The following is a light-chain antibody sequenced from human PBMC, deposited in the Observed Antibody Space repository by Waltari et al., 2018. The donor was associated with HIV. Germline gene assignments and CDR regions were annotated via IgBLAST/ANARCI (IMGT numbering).Light chain of an antibody. V-gene: IGKV3-15*01. CDR1: KTVSTK. J-gene: IGKJ2*01. CDR3: QQYNNWPPNT. Sequence: VMTQSPATLSVSPGERVTLSCRASKTVSTKLAWYQQKPGKAPRLVVYGASTRAPGLPARFSGSGSGTEFTLTISNLQSEDSAVYYCQQYNNWPPNTFGQGTKLEIK. CDR2: GAS.